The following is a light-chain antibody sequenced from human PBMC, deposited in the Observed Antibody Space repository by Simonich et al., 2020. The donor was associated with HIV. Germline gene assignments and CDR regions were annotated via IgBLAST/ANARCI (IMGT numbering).Light chain of an antibody. J-gene: IGKJ5*01. Sequence: EIVMTQSPATLSVSPGERATLSCRASQSVSINLAWYQQKPGQAPRLLIYGASTRATGIPARCSGSGSGTDFTLTISSMQSEDFAVYYCQQYNYWLITFGQGTRLEIK. CDR2: GAS. CDR3: QQYNYWLIT. CDR1: QSVSIN. V-gene: IGKV3-15*01.